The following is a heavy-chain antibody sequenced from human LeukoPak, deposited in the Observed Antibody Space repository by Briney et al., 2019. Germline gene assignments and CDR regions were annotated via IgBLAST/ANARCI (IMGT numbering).Heavy chain of an antibody. D-gene: IGHD1-7*01. J-gene: IGHJ4*02. V-gene: IGHV4-59*01. CDR2: ISDSGST. CDR3: ARDNWNYPTHFFDY. Sequence: NPSEPLSLTCTVSGGSIRSYYWSWIRQPPGKGLEGIWYISDSGSTDYKSSLKSRVSMSVDTSKNQFPLKLSSVTAADTAGYYCARDNWNYPTHFFDYWGQGTLVTVSS. CDR1: GGSIRSYY.